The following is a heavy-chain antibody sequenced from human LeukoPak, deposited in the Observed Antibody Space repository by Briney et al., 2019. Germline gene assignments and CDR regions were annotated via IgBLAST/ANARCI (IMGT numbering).Heavy chain of an antibody. J-gene: IGHJ4*02. Sequence: PSETLSLTCTVSADSIRTYYWTWIRQPPGKGLEWVGYISYSGGATYNPSLKSRVTISLDTSKNHFSLRLTSVTAADTAVYYCARGYSGYSNPFDYWGQGTLVTISS. CDR2: ISYSGGA. V-gene: IGHV4-59*08. CDR3: ARGYSGYSNPFDY. D-gene: IGHD5-12*01. CDR1: ADSIRTYY.